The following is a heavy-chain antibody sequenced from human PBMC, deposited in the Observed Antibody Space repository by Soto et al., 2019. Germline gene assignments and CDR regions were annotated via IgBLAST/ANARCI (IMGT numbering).Heavy chain of an antibody. CDR1: GYIFTGHY. CDR3: ARVRRTPSARDV. CDR2: INPISGDT. J-gene: IGHJ6*02. Sequence: QVQLVQSGAEVKKPGASVKVSCKASGYIFTGHYIHWVRQAPGQGLEWMGWINPISGDTNYAQKFQGRVTMTRYTSISTAYMDLSWLTAGDPAVYYCARVRRTPSARDVWCQGNMITVSS. V-gene: IGHV1-2*02. D-gene: IGHD2-15*01.